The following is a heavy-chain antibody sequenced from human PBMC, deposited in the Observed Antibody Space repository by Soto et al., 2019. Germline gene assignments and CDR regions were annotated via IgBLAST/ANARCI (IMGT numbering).Heavy chain of an antibody. CDR2: ISYSGTT. Sequence: SETLSLTCTVSGGSISSSSFYWGWIRQPPGKGLEWIGSISYSGTTYYNPSLKGRVTISVDTSKNQFSLKVNSVTAADTAVYYCARRREGLERYSSPSYYFDYWGQGSLVTVSS. CDR3: ARRREGLERYSSPSYYFDY. CDR1: GGSISSSSFY. D-gene: IGHD6-6*01. J-gene: IGHJ4*02. V-gene: IGHV4-39*01.